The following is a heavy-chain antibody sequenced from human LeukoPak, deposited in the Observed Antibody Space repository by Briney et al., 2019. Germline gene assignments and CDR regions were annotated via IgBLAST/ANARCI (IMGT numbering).Heavy chain of an antibody. CDR3: ARVPSVVISHFDY. V-gene: IGHV1-46*01. J-gene: IGHJ4*02. Sequence: GASVKVSCKASGYTFTSYYMHWVRQAPGQGLEWMGIINPSGGSTSYAQKFQGRVTMTRDTSISTAYMELSRLRSDDTAVYYCARVPSVVISHFDYWGQGTLVTVSS. CDR2: INPSGGST. CDR1: GYTFTSYY. D-gene: IGHD3-22*01.